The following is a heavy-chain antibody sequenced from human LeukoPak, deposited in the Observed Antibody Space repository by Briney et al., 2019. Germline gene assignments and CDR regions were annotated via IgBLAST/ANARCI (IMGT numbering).Heavy chain of an antibody. CDR2: ISSSGTYI. CDR3: ARKGGGIIDY. D-gene: IGHD3-16*01. V-gene: IGHV3-21*01. CDR1: GFTYSSYS. Sequence: GGSLRLSCAASGFTYSSYSMKWVRQAPGKGLEWVSSISSSGTYIYYTDSVKGRFTISRDNAKNSLYLQMNSLRDEDTAVYYCARKGGGIIDYWGQGTLVTVSS. J-gene: IGHJ4*02.